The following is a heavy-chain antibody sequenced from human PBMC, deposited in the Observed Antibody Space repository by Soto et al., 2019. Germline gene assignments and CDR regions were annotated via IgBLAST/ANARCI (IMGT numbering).Heavy chain of an antibody. V-gene: IGHV1-3*01. CDR2: INGGNGNT. CDR3: ARGAYCSSTSCYRGFRAFDI. Sequence: ASVKVSCKASGYTFTTYAIHWVRQAPGQRLEWMGWINGGNGNTKYSQNFQGRVTITRDTSASTAYMELSSLRSEDTAVYYCARGAYCSSTSCYRGFRAFDIWGQGTMVTVSS. D-gene: IGHD2-2*02. J-gene: IGHJ3*02. CDR1: GYTFTTYA.